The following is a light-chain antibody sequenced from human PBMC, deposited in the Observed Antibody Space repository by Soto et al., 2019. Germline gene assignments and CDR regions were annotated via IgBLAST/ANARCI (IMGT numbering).Light chain of an antibody. CDR2: DAS. Sequence: DIQMTQSPSSLSASVGDSVTITCQASQYISNYLNWYQQKPGKALKRLIDDASNLETGVPSRFSGSGSGTDFTFTISSLQPEDIATYYCQQYDNLPLTFGQGTKVEI. CDR1: QYISNY. V-gene: IGKV1-33*01. CDR3: QQYDNLPLT. J-gene: IGKJ1*01.